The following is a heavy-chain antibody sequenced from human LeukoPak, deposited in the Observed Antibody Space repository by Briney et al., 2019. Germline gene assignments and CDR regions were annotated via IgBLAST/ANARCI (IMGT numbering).Heavy chain of an antibody. D-gene: IGHD6-13*01. Sequence: SVKVSCKASGGTFSSYAISWVRQAPGQGLEWMGGIIPILGTANYAQKFQGRVTITADESTSTAYMELSSLRSEDTAVYYCARASVPLTYSSSWYLFDYWGQGTLVTVSS. CDR3: ARASVPLTYSSSWYLFDY. V-gene: IGHV1-69*13. CDR2: IIPILGTA. CDR1: GGTFSSYA. J-gene: IGHJ4*02.